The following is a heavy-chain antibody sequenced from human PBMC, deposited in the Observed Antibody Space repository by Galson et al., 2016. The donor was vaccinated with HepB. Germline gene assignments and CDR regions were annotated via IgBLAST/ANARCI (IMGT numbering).Heavy chain of an antibody. V-gene: IGHV2-5*05. D-gene: IGHD1-26*01. CDR3: VHIVHSGSYYYFAY. Sequence: PALVKPTQTLTLTCIFSGFSLSTTGVGVGWMRQPPGKTLEWLAHIYWDGDERYGPSLKSRLTITEDTSKNRVVLTMTNMDPVDTATYYCVHIVHSGSYYYFAYWGQGTLVTVSS. CDR2: IYWDGDE. J-gene: IGHJ4*02. CDR1: GFSLSTTGVG.